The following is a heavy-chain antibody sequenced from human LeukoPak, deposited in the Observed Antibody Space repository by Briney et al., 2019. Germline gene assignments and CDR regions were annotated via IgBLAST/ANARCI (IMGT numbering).Heavy chain of an antibody. Sequence: SETLSLTCTVSGGSISSYYWSWIRQPPGKGLEWIGYIYYNGNTNYSPSLKSRVTMSVDASKNLFSLKVSSVTAADTAVYYCARGRSNYYGMDVWGQGTTVTVSS. CDR2: IYYNGNT. J-gene: IGHJ6*02. CDR3: ARGRSNYYGMDV. CDR1: GGSISSYY. D-gene: IGHD1-26*01. V-gene: IGHV4-59*01.